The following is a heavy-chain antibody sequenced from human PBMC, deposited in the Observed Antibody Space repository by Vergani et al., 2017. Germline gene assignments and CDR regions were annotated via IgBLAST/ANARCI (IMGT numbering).Heavy chain of an antibody. Sequence: QLQLQESGPGLVKPSETLSLPCPVSGGSISSSSYYWGWIRQPPGKGLEWIGSIYYSGSTYYNPSLKSRVTISVDTSKNQFSLKRSSVTAADTAVYYCARRRADSSCWYSFFDYWGQGTLVTVSS. CDR1: GGSISSSSYY. CDR2: IYYSGST. D-gene: IGHD6-19*01. V-gene: IGHV4-39*01. J-gene: IGHJ4*02. CDR3: ARRRADSSCWYSFFDY.